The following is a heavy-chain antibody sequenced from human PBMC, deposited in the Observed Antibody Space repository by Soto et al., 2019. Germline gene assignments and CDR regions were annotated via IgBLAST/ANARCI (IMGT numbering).Heavy chain of an antibody. CDR3: ASPPRHYYGSGSTKWTDVYYYYGMDV. CDR2: IYYSGST. CDR1: GGSISSSSYY. J-gene: IGHJ6*02. V-gene: IGHV4-39*01. Sequence: SETLSLTCTVSGGSISSSSYYWGWIRQPPGKGLEWIGSIYYSGSTYYNPSLKSRVTISVDTSKNQFSLKLSSVTAADTAVYYCASPPRHYYGSGSTKWTDVYYYYGMDVWGQGNTVTVSS. D-gene: IGHD3-10*01.